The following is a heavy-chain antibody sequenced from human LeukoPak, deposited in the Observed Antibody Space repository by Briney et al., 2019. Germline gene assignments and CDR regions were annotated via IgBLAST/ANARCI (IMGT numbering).Heavy chain of an antibody. CDR3: ARGMQASRSSFNFVH. V-gene: IGHV4-4*02. J-gene: IGHJ4*02. D-gene: IGHD2-2*01. CDR2: TDHNGNT. CDR1: GGSISSRNW. Sequence: AGTLSLTCTVSGGSISSRNWWNWVRQPPGKGLEWIAETDHNGNTDYNPSPSLKSRVTISVDKSKNQFSLRFSYVTAADTAIYYCARGMQASRSSFNFVHWGQGTLVTVSS.